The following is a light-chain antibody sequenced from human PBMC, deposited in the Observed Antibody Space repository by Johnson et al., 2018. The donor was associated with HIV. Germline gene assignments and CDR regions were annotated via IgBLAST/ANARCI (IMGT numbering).Light chain of an antibody. CDR3: GTWDSSLSAHYV. CDR1: SSDMGNYA. Sequence: QSVLTQPPSVSAAPGQKVTISCSGSSSDMGNYAVSCYQQLPGTSPKLLIYENNKRPSGIPDRFSGSKSGTSATLGITGLQTGDEADYYCGTWDSSLSAHYVFGTGTKVNVL. J-gene: IGLJ1*01. CDR2: ENN. V-gene: IGLV1-51*02.